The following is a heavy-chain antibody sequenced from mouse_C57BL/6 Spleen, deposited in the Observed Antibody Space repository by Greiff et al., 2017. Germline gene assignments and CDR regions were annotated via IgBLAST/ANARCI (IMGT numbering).Heavy chain of an antibody. Sequence: QVQLKESGAELVRPGSSVKLSCKASGYTFTSYWMHWVKQKPIQGLEWIGNIDPSDSETHYNQKFKDKATLTVDKSSSTAYMKLSSLTSEDSAVYYCARRDYGSSYWYFDVWGTGTTVTVSS. D-gene: IGHD1-1*01. V-gene: IGHV1-52*01. CDR2: IDPSDSET. CDR3: ARRDYGSSYWYFDV. J-gene: IGHJ1*03. CDR1: GYTFTSYW.